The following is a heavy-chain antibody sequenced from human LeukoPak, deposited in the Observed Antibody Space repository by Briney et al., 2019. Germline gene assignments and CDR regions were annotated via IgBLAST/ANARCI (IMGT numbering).Heavy chain of an antibody. Sequence: PGGSLRLSCAASGLTFDDYAMHWVRQAPGKGLEWVSGISWNSGSIGYADSVKGRFAISRDSAKNSLYLQLNSLRAEDTALYYCAKGKRDIAADLYYMDVWSKGTTVTVSS. CDR3: AKGKRDIAADLYYMDV. CDR1: GLTFDDYA. V-gene: IGHV3-9*01. D-gene: IGHD6-13*01. J-gene: IGHJ6*03. CDR2: ISWNSGSI.